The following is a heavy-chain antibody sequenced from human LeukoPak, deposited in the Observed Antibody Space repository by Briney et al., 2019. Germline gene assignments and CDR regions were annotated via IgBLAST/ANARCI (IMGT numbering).Heavy chain of an antibody. CDR1: GFTFSSYA. J-gene: IGHJ6*02. V-gene: IGHV3-23*01. CDR3: AKDVSSGFGRYYYYHGMDV. CDR2: ISGSGGST. D-gene: IGHD6-19*01. Sequence: GGSLRLSCAASGFTFSSYAMSWVRQAPGKGLEWVSAISGSGGSTYYADSVKGRFTISRDNSKNTLYLQMNSLRAEDTAVYYCAKDVSSGFGRYYYYHGMDVWGQGTTVTVSS.